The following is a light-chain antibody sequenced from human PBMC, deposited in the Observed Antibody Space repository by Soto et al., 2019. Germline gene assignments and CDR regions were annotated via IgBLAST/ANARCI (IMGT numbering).Light chain of an antibody. CDR1: SSNIGSKY. CDR3: ATWDDSLSGHYV. Sequence: QSVLTQPPSASGTPGHGVTIFCSGSSSNIGSKYVYWYQHLPGAAPKLLIYRNNERPSGVPDRFSGSKSGTSASLAISGLRSDDEADYYCATWDDSLSGHYVFGTGTKVTVL. CDR2: RNN. V-gene: IGLV1-47*01. J-gene: IGLJ1*01.